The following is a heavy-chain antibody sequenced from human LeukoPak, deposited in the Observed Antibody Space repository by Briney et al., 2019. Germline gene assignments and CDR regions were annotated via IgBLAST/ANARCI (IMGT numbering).Heavy chain of an antibody. CDR3: ARGDIVVVPAAGDAFDI. CDR2: IYYSGST. D-gene: IGHD2-2*01. V-gene: IGHV4-59*01. CDR1: GGSISSYY. Sequence: PSETLSLTCTVGGGSISSYYWSWIRQPPGKGLEWIGYIYYSGSTNYNPSLKSRVTISVDTSKNQFSLKLSSVTAADTAVYYCARGDIVVVPAAGDAFDIWGQGTMVTVSS. J-gene: IGHJ3*02.